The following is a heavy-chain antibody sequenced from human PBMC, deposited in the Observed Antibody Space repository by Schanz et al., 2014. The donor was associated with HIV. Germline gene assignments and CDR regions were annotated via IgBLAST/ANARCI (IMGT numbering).Heavy chain of an antibody. CDR2: IYHSGST. Sequence: QVPLQESGPGLVKPSQTLSLTCTVSGGSISSGDYYWSWIRQPPGKGLEWIGYIYHSGSTYYNPSLKTRVTISVDTSKNQFSLKLRSVTAADTAVYYCAREGMEQMVNILDVWGQGTRVNVSS. CDR3: AREGMEQMVNILDV. CDR1: GGSISSGDYY. V-gene: IGHV4-30-4*01. D-gene: IGHD6-13*01. J-gene: IGHJ6*02.